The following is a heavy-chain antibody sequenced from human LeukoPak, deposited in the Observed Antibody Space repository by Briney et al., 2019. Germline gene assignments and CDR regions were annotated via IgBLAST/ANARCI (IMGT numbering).Heavy chain of an antibody. CDR1: GYTFTSYD. V-gene: IGHV1-8*01. Sequence: GASVKVSCKASGYTFTSYDIHWVRQDPGRGLDYLGWMNPNSGKTGYTQKFQGRVTMTRNTSISTAYMELSSLRSEDTAVYYCARGYDILTGSNFDYWGQGTLVTVSS. J-gene: IGHJ4*02. D-gene: IGHD3-9*01. CDR2: MNPNSGKT. CDR3: ARGYDILTGSNFDY.